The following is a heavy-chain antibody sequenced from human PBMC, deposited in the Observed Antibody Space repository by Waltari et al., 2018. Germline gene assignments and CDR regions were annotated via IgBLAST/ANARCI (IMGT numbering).Heavy chain of an antibody. CDR1: GGTFNTYA. Sequence: QVQLVQSGAEVKKPGSSVKVSCKASGGTFNTYAITWVRQAPGQGLEWMGGIIPILVIVNYAQKFQGRVTITADKSTSTASMELSSLRSDDTAVYYCVKMGTAAGTVRLDPWGQGTLVTVSS. D-gene: IGHD6-13*01. CDR2: IIPILVIV. V-gene: IGHV1-69*10. CDR3: VKMGTAAGTVRLDP. J-gene: IGHJ5*02.